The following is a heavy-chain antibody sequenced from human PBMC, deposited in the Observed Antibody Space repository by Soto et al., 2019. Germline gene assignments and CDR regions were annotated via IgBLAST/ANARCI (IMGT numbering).Heavy chain of an antibody. J-gene: IGHJ6*02. D-gene: IGHD1-1*01. CDR3: ARGKGMEENYFYYGLDI. V-gene: IGHV1-3*01. Sequence: ASVKVSCRASGYTFSTYGMHWVRQAPGQSLEWMGWLNGGTGQTRYSQRFQDRVIITRDTSASTGYMELSSLRSEDTAVYYCARGKGMEENYFYYGLDIWGQGTTVTVSS. CDR1: GYTFSTYG. CDR2: LNGGTGQT.